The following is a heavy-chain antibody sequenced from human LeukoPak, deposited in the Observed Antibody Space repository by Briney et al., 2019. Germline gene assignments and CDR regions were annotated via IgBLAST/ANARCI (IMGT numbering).Heavy chain of an antibody. CDR2: IYHSGST. J-gene: IGHJ4*02. Sequence: PSGTLSLTCAVSGGSISSTDWWSWVRQPPGKGLEWIGEIYHSGSTNYNPSLKSRVTISVDKSKNQFSLKLSSVTAADTAVYYCARGGGSSGYYYDYWGQGPLVTVSS. CDR3: ARGGGSSGYYYDY. CDR1: GGSISSTDW. D-gene: IGHD3-22*01. V-gene: IGHV4-4*02.